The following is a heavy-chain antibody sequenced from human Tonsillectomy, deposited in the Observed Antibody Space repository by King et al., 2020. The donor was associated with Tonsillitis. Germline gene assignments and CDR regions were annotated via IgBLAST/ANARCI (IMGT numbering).Heavy chain of an antibody. J-gene: IGHJ4*02. V-gene: IGHV3-23*04. D-gene: IGHD3-22*01. CDR1: GFTFSSYA. CDR3: AKDETRPTYYYDSSGDIDY. Sequence: VQLVQSGGGLVQPGGSLRLSCAASGFTFSSYAMSWVRQAPGKGLEWVSAISDRGNSSSYGDSVKGRFTISRDNSKSTLYLQMNSLRAEDTALYYCAKDETRPTYYYDSSGDIDYWGQGTLVTVSS. CDR2: ISDRGNSS.